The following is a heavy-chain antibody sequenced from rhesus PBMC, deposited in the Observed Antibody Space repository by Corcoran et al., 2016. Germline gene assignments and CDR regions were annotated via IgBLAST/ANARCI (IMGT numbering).Heavy chain of an antibody. CDR1: GGSISGGYG. CDR2: SYRCGGNP. D-gene: IGHD1-44*01. Sequence: QVQLQESGPGLLKPSETLSLTCAVSGGSISGGYGWGWIRQPPGKGLEWIGSSYRCGGNPSSNPSLKSPITISTDTSKNQFALKLSSVTAADTAVYYWARDGPSGNYKGSWDYWGQGVLVTVSS. J-gene: IGHJ4*01. CDR3: ARDGPSGNYKGSWDY. V-gene: IGHV4S7*01.